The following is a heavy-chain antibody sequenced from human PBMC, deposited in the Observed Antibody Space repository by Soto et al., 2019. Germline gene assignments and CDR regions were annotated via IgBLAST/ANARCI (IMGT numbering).Heavy chain of an antibody. V-gene: IGHV3-73*01. J-gene: IGHJ3*02. CDR2: IRSKANSYTT. CDR1: GFTFSGSA. CDR3: TIYYGSGSLAAFDI. D-gene: IGHD3-10*01. Sequence: PGGSLRLSCAASGFTFSGSAMHWVRQASGKGLEWVGRIRSKANSYTTAYAASAKGRFTISRDDSKNTAYLQMNSLKTEDTAVYYCTIYYGSGSLAAFDIWGQGTMVTVSS.